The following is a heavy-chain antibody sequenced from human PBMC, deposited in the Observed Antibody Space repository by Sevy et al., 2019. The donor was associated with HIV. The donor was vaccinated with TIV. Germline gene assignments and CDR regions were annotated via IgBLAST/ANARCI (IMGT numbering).Heavy chain of an antibody. V-gene: IGHV3-7*01. CDR2: IKEDGSAK. D-gene: IGHD1-26*01. CDR1: RFTFKTYW. CDR3: ARDSPGYGGYSY. J-gene: IGHJ4*01. Sequence: GGSLRLSCAASRFTFKTYWMSWVRQAPGKGLEWVGNIKEDGSAKSYSDSVRGRFTISRDNAKNSLYLQMSSLRVEDTAVYYCARDSPGYGGYSYWGQGTLVTVSS.